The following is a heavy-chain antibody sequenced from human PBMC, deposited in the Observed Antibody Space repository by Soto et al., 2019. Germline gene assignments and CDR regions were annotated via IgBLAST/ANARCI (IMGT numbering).Heavy chain of an antibody. V-gene: IGHV3-7*01. J-gene: IGHJ6*02. CDR1: RFTISPCW. Sequence: PGLSRRLSCAASRFTISPCWPNRVRKAPGKGLEWVANIQQDGSEEYYVDSVKGRCAISRDNANDALFLQMSNQRAEDTAVFYRVRDWSTVWSMDVGGQGTTATDPS. D-gene: IGHD1-1*01. CDR3: VRDWSTVWSMDV. CDR2: IQQDGSEE.